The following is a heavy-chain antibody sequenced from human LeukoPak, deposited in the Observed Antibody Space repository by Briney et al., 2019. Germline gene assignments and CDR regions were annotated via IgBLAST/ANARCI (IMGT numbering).Heavy chain of an antibody. Sequence: GGSLRLSCAASGFSVSSNYINWVRQAPGKGLEWVSVIYSGGSTYYADSVKGRFTISGDNSKNTVYLQMNSLRAEDTAVYYCARARYFVPYYFDYWGQGTLVTVSS. CDR3: ARARYFVPYYFDY. V-gene: IGHV3-53*01. CDR2: IYSGGST. D-gene: IGHD3-9*01. J-gene: IGHJ4*02. CDR1: GFSVSSNY.